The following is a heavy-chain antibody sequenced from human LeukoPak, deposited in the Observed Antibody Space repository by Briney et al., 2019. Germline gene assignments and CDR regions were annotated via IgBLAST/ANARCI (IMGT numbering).Heavy chain of an antibody. J-gene: IGHJ4*02. CDR3: YSSYYYDSSGKDY. Sequence: ETLSLTCAVYGGSFSGYYWSWVRQAPGKGLEWVSIIYSGGSTYYADSVKGRFTISRDNSKNTLYLRMNSLRAEDTAVYYCYSSYYYDSSGKDYWGQGTLVTVSS. V-gene: IGHV3-53*01. CDR1: GGSFSGYY. D-gene: IGHD3-22*01. CDR2: IYSGGST.